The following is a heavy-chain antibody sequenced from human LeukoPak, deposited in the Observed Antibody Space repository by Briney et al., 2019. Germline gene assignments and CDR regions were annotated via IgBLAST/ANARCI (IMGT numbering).Heavy chain of an antibody. J-gene: IGHJ5*02. CDR1: GYTFTSYG. Sequence: ASVKVSCKASGYTFTSYGISWVRQAPGQGPEWMGVISPSGGSTTYAQKFQGRITLTRDMSTSTDYLELSSLRSEDTAVYCCARDNSVRDEAWWFNPWGQGTLVTVSS. V-gene: IGHV1-46*01. D-gene: IGHD5-24*01. CDR3: ARDNSVRDEAWWFNP. CDR2: ISPSGGST.